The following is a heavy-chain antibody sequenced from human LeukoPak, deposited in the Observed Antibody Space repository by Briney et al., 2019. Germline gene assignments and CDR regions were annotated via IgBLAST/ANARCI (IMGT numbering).Heavy chain of an antibody. J-gene: IGHJ2*01. CDR1: VGSFSGYY. D-gene: IGHD6-19*01. V-gene: IGHV4-34*01. CDR2: INHSGST. CDR3: ARRPGSGWYGRYFDL. Sequence: SETLSLTCAVYVGSFSGYYWSWIRQPPGKGLEWIGEINHSGSTNYNPSLKSRVTISVDTSKNQFSLKLSSVTAADTAVYYCARRPGSGWYGRYFDLWGRGTLVTVSS.